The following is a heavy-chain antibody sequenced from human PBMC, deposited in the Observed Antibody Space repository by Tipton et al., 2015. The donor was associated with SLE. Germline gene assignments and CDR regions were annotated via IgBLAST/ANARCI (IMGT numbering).Heavy chain of an antibody. Sequence: QVQLVQSGAEVKKPGASVKVSCKASGYTFTSYDINWVRQATGQGLEWMGWMNPNSGNTGYAQKFQGRVTMTRNTSISTAYMELSSLRSEDTAVYYCARGGVGYCSGGSCYTHYYYGMDVWGQGTTVTVSS. J-gene: IGHJ6*02. CDR3: ARGGVGYCSGGSCYTHYYYGMDV. CDR1: GYTFTSYD. V-gene: IGHV1-8*02. D-gene: IGHD2-15*01. CDR2: MNPNSGNT.